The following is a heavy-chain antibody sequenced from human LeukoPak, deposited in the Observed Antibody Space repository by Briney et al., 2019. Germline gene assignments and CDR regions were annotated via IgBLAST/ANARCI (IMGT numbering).Heavy chain of an antibody. CDR2: VNPNSGNT. CDR1: GYTFTSYD. CDR3: ARGTRGLPIYYYYYMDV. J-gene: IGHJ6*03. V-gene: IGHV1-8*03. D-gene: IGHD3-10*01. Sequence: ASVKVSCKASGYTFTSYDINWVRQATGQGLEWMGWVNPNSGNTGYAQKFQGRVTITRNTSISTAYMELSSLRSEDTAVYYCARGTRGLPIYYYYYMDVWGKGTTVTVSS.